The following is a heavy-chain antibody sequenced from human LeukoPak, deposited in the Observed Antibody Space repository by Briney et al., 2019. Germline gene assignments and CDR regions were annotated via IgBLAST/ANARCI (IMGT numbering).Heavy chain of an antibody. D-gene: IGHD3-22*01. J-gene: IGHJ5*02. CDR1: GGSISSGDYY. CDR2: IYYSGST. V-gene: IGHV4-30-4*01. Sequence: PSETLSLTCTVSGGSISSGDYYWSWIRQPPGKGLEWIGYIYYSGSTYYNPSLKSRVTISVDTSKNQFSLKLSSVTAADTAVYYCAGDSSGYSGWFDPWGQGTLVTVSS. CDR3: AGDSSGYSGWFDP.